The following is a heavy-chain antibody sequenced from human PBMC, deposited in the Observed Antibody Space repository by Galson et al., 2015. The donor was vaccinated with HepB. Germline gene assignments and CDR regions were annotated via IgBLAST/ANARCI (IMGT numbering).Heavy chain of an antibody. D-gene: IGHD2-2*01. CDR2: IYPGDSET. CDR3: ARLGHEGYHYYGMDV. V-gene: IGHV5-51*01. Sequence: QSGAEVKKPGESLQISCKASGYSFRNYWIGWVRQMPGKGLECMGIIYPGDSETRYSPSFHGQVTLSADKSTNTAYLQGSSLKASDTAMYYCARLGHEGYHYYGMDVWGQGTTVTVSS. CDR1: GYSFRNYW. J-gene: IGHJ6*02.